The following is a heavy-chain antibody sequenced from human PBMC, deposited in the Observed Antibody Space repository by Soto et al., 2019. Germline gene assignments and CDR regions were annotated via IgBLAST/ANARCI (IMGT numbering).Heavy chain of an antibody. CDR1: GGSFSGYY. D-gene: IGHD3-10*01. J-gene: IGHJ4*02. V-gene: IGHV4-34*01. CDR2: INHSGST. Sequence: SETLSLTCAVYGGSFSGYYWSRIRQPPGKGLEWIGEINHSGSTNYNPSLKSRVTISVDTSKNQFSLKLSSVTAADTAVYYCARGLEGYYGSGGYPYYDYWGQGTLVTVSS. CDR3: ARGLEGYYGSGGYPYYDY.